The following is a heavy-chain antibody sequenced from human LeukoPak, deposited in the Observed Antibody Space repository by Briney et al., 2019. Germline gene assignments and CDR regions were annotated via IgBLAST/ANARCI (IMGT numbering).Heavy chain of an antibody. CDR1: GFTFSSYA. D-gene: IGHD3-22*01. Sequence: GGSLRLSCAASGFTFSSYALSWVRQAPGKGLEWVSALSGSGGSTYYADSVKGRFTISRDNSKNTLYLQMNSLRAEDTAVYYCAKDQTRRYYDSSGYYDYWGQGTLVTASS. CDR3: AKDQTRRYYDSSGYYDY. CDR2: LSGSGGST. V-gene: IGHV3-23*01. J-gene: IGHJ4*02.